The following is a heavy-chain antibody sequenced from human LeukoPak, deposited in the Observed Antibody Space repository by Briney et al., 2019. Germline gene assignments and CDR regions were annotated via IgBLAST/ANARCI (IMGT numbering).Heavy chain of an antibody. V-gene: IGHV1-69*06. CDR3: ARAPYDILTGGDY. CDR1: GGTFSSYA. J-gene: IGHJ4*02. CDR2: IIPIFGTA. D-gene: IGHD3-9*01. Sequence: GASVKVSCKASGGTFSSYAISWVRQAPGQGLEWMGGIIPIFGTANYAQKFQGRVTITADKSTSTAYMELSSLRSEDTAVYYCARAPYDILTGGDYWGQGTLVTVSS.